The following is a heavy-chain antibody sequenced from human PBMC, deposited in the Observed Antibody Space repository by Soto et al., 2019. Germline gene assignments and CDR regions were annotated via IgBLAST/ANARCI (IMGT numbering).Heavy chain of an antibody. CDR3: ATQEVGGTYVYTFDP. D-gene: IGHD1-26*01. J-gene: IGHJ5*02. V-gene: IGHV4-39*01. CDR2: IYYSGST. CDR1: GGSITSSSYY. Sequence: QLHLRESGPGLVKPSETLSLTCTVSGGSITSSSYYWGWIRQPPGKGLEWIGSIYYSGSTYYNPSLTSRVTISVDTSKTPFSLTLSSVTAADTAVYYCATQEVGGTYVYTFDPWGQGTLVTVSS.